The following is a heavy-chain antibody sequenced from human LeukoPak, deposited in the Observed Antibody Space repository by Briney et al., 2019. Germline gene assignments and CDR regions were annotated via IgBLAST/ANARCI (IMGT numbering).Heavy chain of an antibody. CDR1: GGSMTTHH. D-gene: IGHD5-18*01. CDR2: VFDSGRT. CDR3: TTIKRGNIFGYFDF. J-gene: IGHJ4*02. V-gene: IGHV4-59*11. Sequence: PSETLSLTCTVSGGSMTTHHWNWIRQTPGKGLEWIGYVFDSGRTKENPSLKSRVTLSADTSKNQLSLRPSSVTAADTAVYYCTTIKRGNIFGYFDFWGQGILVTVSS.